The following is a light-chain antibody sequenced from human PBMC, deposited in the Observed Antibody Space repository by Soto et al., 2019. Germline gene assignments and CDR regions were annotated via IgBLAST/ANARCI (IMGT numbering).Light chain of an antibody. Sequence: EIVLTQSPGTLSLSPGERATLSCRASESVSSSYLAWYQQKPGQAPRLLIFGASSRATGTPDRCSGSGPGTYFTLTISRLEPEDFAVYYCQQYGSSPPWTFGQGTEVEIK. CDR2: GAS. V-gene: IGKV3-20*01. CDR1: ESVSSSY. CDR3: QQYGSSPPWT. J-gene: IGKJ1*01.